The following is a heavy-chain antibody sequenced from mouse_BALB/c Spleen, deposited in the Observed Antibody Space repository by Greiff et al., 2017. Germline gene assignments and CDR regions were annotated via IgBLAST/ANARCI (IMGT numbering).Heavy chain of an antibody. CDR2: ISYDGSN. CDR1: GYSITSGYY. Sequence: EVKLQESGPGLVKPSQSLSLTCSVTGYSITSGYYWNWIRQFPGNKLEWMGYISYDGSNNYNPSLKNPISITRDTSKNQFFLKLNSVTTEDTATYYCARGEGYAMDYWGQGTSVTVSS. J-gene: IGHJ4*01. V-gene: IGHV3-6*02. CDR3: ARGEGYAMDY.